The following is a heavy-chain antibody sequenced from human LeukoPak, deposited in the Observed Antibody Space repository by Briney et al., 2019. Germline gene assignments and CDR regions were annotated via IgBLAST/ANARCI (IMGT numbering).Heavy chain of an antibody. V-gene: IGHV3-33*01. Sequence: GRSLRLSCAASGFTASCCGMHWVRQAPGKGLEWVAVIWYDGSTEYYADSVKGRFTISRDNAKNSLYLQMNSLRAEDTAVYYCARDLDYDSSGYSDYYYGMDVWGQGTTVTVSS. CDR2: IWYDGSTE. CDR3: ARDLDYDSSGYSDYYYGMDV. D-gene: IGHD3-22*01. J-gene: IGHJ6*02. CDR1: GFTASCCG.